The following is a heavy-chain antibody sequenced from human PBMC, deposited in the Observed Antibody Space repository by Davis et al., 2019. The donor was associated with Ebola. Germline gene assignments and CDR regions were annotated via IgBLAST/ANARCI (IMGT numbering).Heavy chain of an antibody. D-gene: IGHD3-3*01. Sequence: GESLKISCAASGFTFSSYWMHWVREAPGKGLVWVSRINNDGTSTSYADSVKGRFTISRDNAKNTLYLQMNSLRAEDTAVYYCARYLSEWRSYSYHYYSMDVWGQGTTVTVSS. CDR2: INNDGTST. CDR3: ARYLSEWRSYSYHYYSMDV. CDR1: GFTFSSYW. V-gene: IGHV3-74*01. J-gene: IGHJ6*02.